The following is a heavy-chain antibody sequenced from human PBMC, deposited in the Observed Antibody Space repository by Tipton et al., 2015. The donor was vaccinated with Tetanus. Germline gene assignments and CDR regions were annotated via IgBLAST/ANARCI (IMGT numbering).Heavy chain of an antibody. CDR2: IYYSGTT. CDR3: ARTPDYYYGMDV. V-gene: IGHV4-61*08. CDR1: GGSLRSGDYQ. J-gene: IGHJ6*02. Sequence: GLVKPSETLSLTCSVSGGSLRSGDYQWNWIRQPPGKGLEWIGEIYYSGTTNYNPSLKSRVTISTDKSKNQVSLRLNSVTAADTAVYFCARTPDYYYGMDVWGQGTTVTVSS.